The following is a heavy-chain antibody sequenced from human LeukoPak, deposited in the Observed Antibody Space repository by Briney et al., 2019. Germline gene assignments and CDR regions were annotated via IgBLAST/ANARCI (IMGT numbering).Heavy chain of an antibody. CDR1: GGSITSYY. J-gene: IGHJ4*02. CDR3: ARASCSGGSCYMTD. Sequence: SETLSLTCTVSGGSITSYYWSWIRQPPGKGLEWVGNIYHTGGTNYNPSLKSRVTISVDTSKNHLSLKLSSVTAADTAVYYCARASCSGGSCYMTDWGQGTLVTVSS. CDR2: IYHTGGT. D-gene: IGHD2-15*01. V-gene: IGHV4-59*08.